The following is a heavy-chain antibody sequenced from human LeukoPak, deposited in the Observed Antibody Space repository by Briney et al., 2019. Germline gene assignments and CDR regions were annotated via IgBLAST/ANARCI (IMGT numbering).Heavy chain of an antibody. V-gene: IGHV1-18*01. D-gene: IGHD4-17*01. CDR1: GYTFTSYG. CDR3: ARADALDDYGPKDAFDI. CDR2: ISAYNGNT. J-gene: IGHJ3*02. Sequence: ASVKVSCKASGYTFTSYGISWVRQAPGQGLEWMGWISAYNGNTNYAQKLQGRVTMTTDTSTSTAYMELRSLRSEDTAVYYCARADALDDYGPKDAFDIWGQGTMVTVSS.